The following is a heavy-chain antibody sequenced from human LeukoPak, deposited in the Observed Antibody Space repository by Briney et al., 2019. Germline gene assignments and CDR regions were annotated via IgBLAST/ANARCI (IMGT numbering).Heavy chain of an antibody. CDR1: GASISSGSYF. D-gene: IGHD1-26*01. J-gene: IGHJ4*02. CDR3: ASRTSGTYYFEY. Sequence: SETLSLTCTVSGASISSGSYFWSWIRQHPGKGLEWIGYIYNSGSAYYHPSLKSRVIISVDTSKNQFSLKLSSVTAADTAVYHCASRTSGTYYFEYWGQGTLDTLSS. V-gene: IGHV4-31*03. CDR2: IYNSGSA.